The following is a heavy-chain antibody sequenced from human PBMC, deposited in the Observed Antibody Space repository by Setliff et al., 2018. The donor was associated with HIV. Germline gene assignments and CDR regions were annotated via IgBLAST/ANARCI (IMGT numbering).Heavy chain of an antibody. J-gene: IGHJ5*02. CDR3: VRGHCNSDKCWYAWFDP. CDR2: IGSYSGYT. V-gene: IGHV1-18*01. Sequence: PSVKVSCKASNYTLINYDVSWVRQAPGQGLEWMGWIGSYSGYTIYAQKFQDRLTMTTDTSTTTASMELRSLRSDDTAVYYCVRGHCNSDKCWYAWFDPWGQGTLVTVSS. CDR1: NYTLINYD. D-gene: IGHD6-13*01.